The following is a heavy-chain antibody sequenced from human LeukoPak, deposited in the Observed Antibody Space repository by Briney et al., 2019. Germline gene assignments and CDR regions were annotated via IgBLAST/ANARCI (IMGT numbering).Heavy chain of an antibody. Sequence: SETLSLTCAVYGGSFSGYYWSWIRQPPGKGLEWIGEINHSGSTNYNPSLKSRVTISVDTSKNQFSLKLSSVTAADTAVYYCARGSRCTTTYAFDIWGQGTMVTVSS. D-gene: IGHD2/OR15-2a*01. V-gene: IGHV4-34*01. CDR1: GGSFSGYY. CDR2: INHSGST. CDR3: ARGSRCTTTYAFDI. J-gene: IGHJ3*02.